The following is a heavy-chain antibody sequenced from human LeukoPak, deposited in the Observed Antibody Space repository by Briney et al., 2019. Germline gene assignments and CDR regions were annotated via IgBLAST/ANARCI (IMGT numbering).Heavy chain of an antibody. Sequence: PGGSLRLSCAASGFTFSSYAMSWVRQAPGKGLEWVSAISGSGGSTYYADSVKGRLTISRDNSKNTLYLQMNSLRAEDTAVYYCAKDEGIMVRGVIIAGNYFDYWGQGTLVTVSS. CDR2: ISGSGGST. J-gene: IGHJ4*02. V-gene: IGHV3-23*01. CDR3: AKDEGIMVRGVIIAGNYFDY. D-gene: IGHD3-10*01. CDR1: GFTFSSYA.